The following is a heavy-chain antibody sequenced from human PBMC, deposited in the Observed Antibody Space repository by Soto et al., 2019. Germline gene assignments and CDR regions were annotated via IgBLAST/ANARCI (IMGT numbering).Heavy chain of an antibody. V-gene: IGHV4-4*07. D-gene: IGHD3-10*01. CDR2: IYTSGST. CDR3: ARSNYRSGSYGYGLDV. CDR1: GGSLNYYY. J-gene: IGHJ6*02. Sequence: PSETLSLTCAVSGGSLNYYYWSWIRQAAGKGLEWIGRIYTSGSTNYNPSLKSRVTMSVDTSKSQFSLKLSSVTAADTAVYYCARSNYRSGSYGYGLDVWGQGTTVTVSS.